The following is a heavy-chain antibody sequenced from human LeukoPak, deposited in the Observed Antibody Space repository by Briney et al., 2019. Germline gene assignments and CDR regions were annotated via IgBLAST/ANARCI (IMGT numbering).Heavy chain of an antibody. Sequence: SETLSLTCTVSGGSISSSSYYWGWIRQPPGKGLEWIGSIYYSGSTYYNPSLKSRVTISVDTSKNQFSLKLSSVTAADTAVYYCVKSARYYFDYWGQGTLVTVSS. V-gene: IGHV4-39*01. J-gene: IGHJ4*02. CDR1: GGSISSSSYY. CDR3: VKSARYYFDY. CDR2: IYYSGST.